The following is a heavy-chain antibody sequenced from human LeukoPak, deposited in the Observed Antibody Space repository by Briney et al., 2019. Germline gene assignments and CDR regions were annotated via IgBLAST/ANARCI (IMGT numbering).Heavy chain of an antibody. CDR1: ADSFSSHY. V-gene: IGHV4-59*11. D-gene: IGHD4-17*01. Sequence: SEALSLTCAVSADSFSSHYWSWIRQPPGKGLEWIGYISYIGSTNYNPSLKSRVTISIDTSKNQFSLKLSSVTAADTAVYYCARDLITVTKGFDIWGQGTMVSISS. J-gene: IGHJ3*02. CDR2: ISYIGST. CDR3: ARDLITVTKGFDI.